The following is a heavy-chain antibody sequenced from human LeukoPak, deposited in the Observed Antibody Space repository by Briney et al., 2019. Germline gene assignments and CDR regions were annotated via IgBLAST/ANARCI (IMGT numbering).Heavy chain of an antibody. CDR1: GYTFTNYW. V-gene: IGHV5-51*01. CDR3: ARKFCSSTTCYVAFDM. D-gene: IGHD2-2*01. CDR2: IYPSDSDT. Sequence: GESLKISCKGSGYTFTNYWIGWVRQMPGKGLEYMGIIYPSDSDTRYSPSFEGQVTISADKSISTAYLQWSSLKASDTAMYFCARKFCSSTTCYVAFDMWGQGTMVTVSS. J-gene: IGHJ3*02.